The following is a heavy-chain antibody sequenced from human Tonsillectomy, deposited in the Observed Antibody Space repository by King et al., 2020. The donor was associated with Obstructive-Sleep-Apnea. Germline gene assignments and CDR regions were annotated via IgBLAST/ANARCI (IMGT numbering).Heavy chain of an antibody. CDR1: GFTFSSYW. D-gene: IGHD3-16*01. J-gene: IGHJ4*02. Sequence: VQLVESGGGLVQPGGSLRLSCAASGFTFSSYWMSWVRQAPGKGLEWVANIKQDGSEKYYVDSVKGRFTISRDNAKNSLYLQMNSLRAEDTAVYYCARVSGWMITFGGPNDYWGQGTLVTVSS. V-gene: IGHV3-7*01. CDR2: IKQDGSEK. CDR3: ARVSGWMITFGGPNDY.